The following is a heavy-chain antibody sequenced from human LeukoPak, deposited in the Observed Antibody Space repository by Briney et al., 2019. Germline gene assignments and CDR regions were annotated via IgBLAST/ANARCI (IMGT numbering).Heavy chain of an antibody. V-gene: IGHV4-59*01. D-gene: IGHD6-13*01. J-gene: IGHJ4*02. CDR3: ARGVYIAAAQYGY. Sequence: PSETLSLTCTVSGGSISSYYWSWIRQPPGKGLEWIGYIYYSGTTNYNPSLKSRVTISVDTSKNQFSLKLSSVTAADTAVYYCARGVYIAAAQYGYWGQGTLVTVSS. CDR1: GGSISSYY. CDR2: IYYSGTT.